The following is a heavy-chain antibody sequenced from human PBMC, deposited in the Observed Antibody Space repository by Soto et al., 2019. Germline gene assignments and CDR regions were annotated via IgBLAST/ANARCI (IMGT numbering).Heavy chain of an antibody. Sequence: SETLSLTCAVSGGSISSGGYSWSWIRQPPGKGLESIGYIYHSGSTYYNPSLKSRVTISVDRSKNQFSLKLSSVSAADTAVYYRARGMTTVTTFDYWGQGTLVTVS. CDR3: ARGMTTVTTFDY. CDR1: GGSISSGGYS. J-gene: IGHJ4*02. D-gene: IGHD4-17*01. CDR2: IYHSGST. V-gene: IGHV4-30-2*01.